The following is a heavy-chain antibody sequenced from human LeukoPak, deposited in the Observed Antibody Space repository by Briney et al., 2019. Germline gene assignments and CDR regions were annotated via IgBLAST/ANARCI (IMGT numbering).Heavy chain of an antibody. CDR1: GASISGYS. CDR3: ARGVEDLGYSYDY. CDR2: ISYSGST. Sequence: PSETLSLTCTVSGASISGYSRSWIRQPPGKGLEWIGNISYSGSTNYNPSLKSRVTISVDTSKNQFSLRLTSVTAADTAFYYCARGVEDLGYSYDYWGQGTLVTVSS. D-gene: IGHD5-18*01. V-gene: IGHV4-59*01. J-gene: IGHJ4*02.